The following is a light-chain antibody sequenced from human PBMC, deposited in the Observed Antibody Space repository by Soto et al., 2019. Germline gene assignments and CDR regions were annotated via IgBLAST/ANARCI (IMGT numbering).Light chain of an antibody. CDR1: QSIXSSY. J-gene: IGKJ5*01. CDR2: GAS. V-gene: IGKV3-20*01. CDR3: QQYGSPST. Sequence: IVLTQWAGTLSLSPGESATLSCRASQSIXSSYSAWHEQKPGQAPGLLIDGASNRATVIPDMFSGSGSGTDFTITINRLEAEYVAVYYCQQYGSPSTFGQGTRLEIK.